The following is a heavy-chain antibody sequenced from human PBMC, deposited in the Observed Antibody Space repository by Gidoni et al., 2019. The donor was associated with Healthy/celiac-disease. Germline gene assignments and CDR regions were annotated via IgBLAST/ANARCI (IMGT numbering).Heavy chain of an antibody. CDR1: GCTVSSHW. Sequence: EVQLVESGGGLGQPGGSLRLSCAASGCTVSSHWMHWFRQVPGKGLVWVSRRNSDGSSTSYADSVKGRFTISRDNAKNTLDLQMNSLRGEDTAVYYCARRYDCGGDFPFDYWGQGTLVTVSS. V-gene: IGHV3-74*01. D-gene: IGHD2-21*02. J-gene: IGHJ4*02. CDR2: RNSDGSST. CDR3: ARRYDCGGDFPFDY.